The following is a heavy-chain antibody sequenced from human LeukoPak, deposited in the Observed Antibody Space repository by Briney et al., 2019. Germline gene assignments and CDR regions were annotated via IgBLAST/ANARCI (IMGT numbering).Heavy chain of an antibody. CDR1: GGSINNYY. J-gene: IGHJ4*02. Sequence: PETLSLTCTVSGGSINNYYWSWIRQPPGKGLEWIGYIYYSGSTNYNPSLKSRVTISVDTSKNQFSLKLSSLTAADTAVYYCARHRGSGYPYFDYWGQGTLVTVSS. CDR2: IYYSGST. D-gene: IGHD3-22*01. CDR3: ARHRGSGYPYFDY. V-gene: IGHV4-59*01.